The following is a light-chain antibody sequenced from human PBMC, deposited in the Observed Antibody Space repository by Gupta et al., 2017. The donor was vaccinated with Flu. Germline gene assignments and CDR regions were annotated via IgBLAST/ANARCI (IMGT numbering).Light chain of an antibody. V-gene: IGKV1-39*01. CDR1: QSISSY. Sequence: PSSLSASVGDRATITCRASQSISSYLNWYQQKPGKAPKLLIYAASSLQSGVPSRFSGSGSGTDFTLTISSLQPEDFATYYCQQSYSTPPSFGQGTKLEIK. CDR3: QQSYSTPPS. J-gene: IGKJ2*03. CDR2: AAS.